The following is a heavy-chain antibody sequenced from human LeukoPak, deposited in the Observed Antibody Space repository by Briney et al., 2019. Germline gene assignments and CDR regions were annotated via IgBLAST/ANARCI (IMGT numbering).Heavy chain of an antibody. CDR1: GFTVSSNY. V-gene: IGHV3-66*01. Sequence: GGSLRLSCAASGFTVSSNYMSWDRQAPGKGLEWVSVIYSGGSTYYADSVKGRFTISRDNSKNTLYLQMNSLRAEDTAVYYCARVLREWLSLAFDIWGQGTMVTVSS. D-gene: IGHD3-3*01. CDR3: ARVLREWLSLAFDI. J-gene: IGHJ3*02. CDR2: IYSGGST.